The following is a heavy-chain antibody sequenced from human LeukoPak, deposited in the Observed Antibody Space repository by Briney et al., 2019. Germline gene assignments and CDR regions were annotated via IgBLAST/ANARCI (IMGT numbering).Heavy chain of an antibody. CDR2: INSSNSTT. CDR1: GSTFTSYS. Sequence: PGGSLRLSCVNTGSTFTSYSIQWVRQAPGKGLEWVSYINSSNSTTKYADSVKGRFTVSRDNTEQSVYLQVNSLRAEDTAVYYCATVVVMDTSYWGQGTLVTVSS. D-gene: IGHD2-15*01. CDR3: ATVVVMDTSY. V-gene: IGHV3-48*04. J-gene: IGHJ4*02.